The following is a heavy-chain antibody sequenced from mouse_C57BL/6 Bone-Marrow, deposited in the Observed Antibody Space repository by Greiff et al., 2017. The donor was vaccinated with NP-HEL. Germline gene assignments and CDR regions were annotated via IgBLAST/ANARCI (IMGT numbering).Heavy chain of an antibody. Sequence: EVKLVESGPVLVKPGASVKMSCKASGYTFTDYYMNWVKQSHGKSLEWIGVINPYNGGTSYNQKFKGKATLTVDKSSSTAYMELNSLTSEDSAVYYGARNSNYYGSTWYFDVWGTGTTVTVSS. J-gene: IGHJ1*03. CDR3: ARNSNYYGSTWYFDV. V-gene: IGHV1-19*01. CDR2: INPYNGGT. CDR1: GYTFTDYY. D-gene: IGHD1-1*01.